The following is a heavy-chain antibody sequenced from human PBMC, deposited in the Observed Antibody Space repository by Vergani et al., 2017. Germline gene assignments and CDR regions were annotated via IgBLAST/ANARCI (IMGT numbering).Heavy chain of an antibody. CDR2: INHSGST. J-gene: IGHJ3*02. Sequence: QVQLQQWGAGLLKPSETLSLTCAVYGGSFSGYYWSWIRQPPGKGLEWIGEINHSGSTNYNPSRKSRVTISVDTSKNQFSLKLSSVTAADTAVYYCARGLRYYDSSGYLDAFDIWGQGTMVTVSS. V-gene: IGHV4-34*01. D-gene: IGHD3-22*01. CDR3: ARGLRYYDSSGYLDAFDI. CDR1: GGSFSGYY.